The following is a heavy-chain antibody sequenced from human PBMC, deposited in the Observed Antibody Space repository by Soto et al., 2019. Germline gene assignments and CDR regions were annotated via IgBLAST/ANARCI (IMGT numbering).Heavy chain of an antibody. J-gene: IGHJ4*02. CDR2: IKQEGSEK. Sequence: PGGSLRLSCAASGFTFSSYWMSWVRQAPGKGLEGVANIKQEGSEKYYVDSGKGRFTISRDNAKNSLYLQRNSLRAEDTAVYYCARDGKVDTAMVKYWGQGTLVTVSS. V-gene: IGHV3-7*01. D-gene: IGHD5-18*01. CDR3: ARDGKVDTAMVKY. CDR1: GFTFSSYW.